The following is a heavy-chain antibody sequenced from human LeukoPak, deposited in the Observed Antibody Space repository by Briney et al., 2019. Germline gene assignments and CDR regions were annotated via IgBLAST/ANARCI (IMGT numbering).Heavy chain of an antibody. J-gene: IGHJ5*02. D-gene: IGHD6-19*01. Sequence: SETLSLTCAVSGGXISSYYWSWIRQPPGKGLEWIGYIYYSGSTNYNPSLKSRVTISVGTSKNQFSLKLSSVTAADTAVYFCARAVAGTSWFDPWGQGTVVTVSS. CDR3: ARAVAGTSWFDP. CDR2: IYYSGST. V-gene: IGHV4-59*08. CDR1: GGXISSYY.